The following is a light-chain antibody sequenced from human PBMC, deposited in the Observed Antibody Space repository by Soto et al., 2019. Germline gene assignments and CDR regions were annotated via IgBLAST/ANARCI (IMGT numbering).Light chain of an antibody. V-gene: IGLV2-23*01. Sequence: QSVLTQPASVSGSPVQSITISCSGSISDVGSSGPVSWYQRHTRQVPKLILYEGSRRPSGVSSRFSGSKAGNTVSLTITGLQAEDEANPYCCSSVAARTYVLGTGTKVTVL. CDR1: ISDVGSSGP. CDR2: EGS. J-gene: IGLJ1*01. CDR3: CSSVAARTYV.